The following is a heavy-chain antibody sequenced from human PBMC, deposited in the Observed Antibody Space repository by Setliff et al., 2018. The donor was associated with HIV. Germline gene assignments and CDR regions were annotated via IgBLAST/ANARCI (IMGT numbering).Heavy chain of an antibody. J-gene: IGHJ4*02. D-gene: IGHD1-20*01. CDR3: ARASITGTTWGMDH. Sequence: GGSLRLSCAASGFTFSKHWMSWVRQAPGKGLEWVAVISYDGSNKYYADSVKGRFTISRDNSKNTLYLQMNSLRAEDTAVYSCARASITGTTWGMDHWGQGTLVTVSS. CDR1: GFTFSKHW. V-gene: IGHV3-30*03. CDR2: ISYDGSNK.